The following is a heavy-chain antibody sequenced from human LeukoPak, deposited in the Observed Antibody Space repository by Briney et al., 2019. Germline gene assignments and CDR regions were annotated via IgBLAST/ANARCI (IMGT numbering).Heavy chain of an antibody. CDR1: GGSISSYY. CDR2: IYYSGST. J-gene: IGHJ5*02. D-gene: IGHD3-22*01. CDR3: ARENYYDSSAQGWFDP. Sequence: SETLSLTCTVSGGSISSYYWSWIRQPPGKGLEWIGYIYYSGSTNYNPSLKSRVTISVDTSKNQFSLKLSSVTAADTAVYYCARENYYDSSAQGWFDPWGQGTLVTVSS. V-gene: IGHV4-59*01.